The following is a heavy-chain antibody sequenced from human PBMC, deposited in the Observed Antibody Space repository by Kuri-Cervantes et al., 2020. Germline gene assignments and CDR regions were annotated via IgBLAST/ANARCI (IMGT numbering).Heavy chain of an antibody. CDR1: GYTFTSYD. J-gene: IGHJ4*02. D-gene: IGHD6-13*01. Sequence: ASVKVSCKASGYTFTSYDINWVRQATGQGLEWMGWMNPNSGNTGYAQKFQGRVTITADESTSTAYMELSSLRSEDTAVYYCATRYSSSWYPYDYWGQGTLVTVSS. CDR2: MNPNSGNT. CDR3: ATRYSSSWYPYDY. V-gene: IGHV1-8*01.